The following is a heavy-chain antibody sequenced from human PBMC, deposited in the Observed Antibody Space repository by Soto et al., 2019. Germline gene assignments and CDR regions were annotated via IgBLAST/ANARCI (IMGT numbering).Heavy chain of an antibody. D-gene: IGHD4-17*01. CDR3: AKDPMTMVTTGLLYNWFDP. V-gene: IGHV3-30*18. J-gene: IGHJ5*02. Sequence: PGGSLRLSCAASGFTFRSYGMHWVRQAPGKGLEWVAVISYDETNKFYLDSVKGRFTISRDISKNTLYLQMNSLRPEDTAVYYCAKDPMTMVTTGLLYNWFDPWGQGTLVTVSS. CDR2: ISYDETNK. CDR1: GFTFRSYG.